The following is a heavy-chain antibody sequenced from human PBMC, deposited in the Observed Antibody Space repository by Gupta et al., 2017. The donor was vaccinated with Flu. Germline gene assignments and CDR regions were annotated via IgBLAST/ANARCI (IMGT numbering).Heavy chain of an antibody. J-gene: IGHJ6*02. CDR2: IGSSDSYI. D-gene: IGHD6-19*01. Sequence: MDWVRQAPGKGLEWVSSIGSSDSYIFYADLVKGRFTISRDNAKNSLFLQMNNLRAEDTAIDYCARVAVSSMDVWGQGTTVTVSS. V-gene: IGHV3-21*01. CDR3: ARVAVSSMDV.